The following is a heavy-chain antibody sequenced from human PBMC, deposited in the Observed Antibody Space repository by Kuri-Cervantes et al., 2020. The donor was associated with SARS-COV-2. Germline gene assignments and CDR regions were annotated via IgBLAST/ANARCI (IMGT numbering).Heavy chain of an antibody. CDR1: GYTFTTYG. CDR2: INPYSGYT. Sequence: ASVKVSCKASGYTFTTYGISWVRQAPGQGLEWMGWINPYSGYTNYAQRFQDRVTLTTDTTTSTAYMELRGLTSDDTAVYYCAGEGTSGPYFDFWGQGTLVTVSS. D-gene: IGHD1-1*01. CDR3: AGEGTSGPYFDF. J-gene: IGHJ4*02. V-gene: IGHV1-18*04.